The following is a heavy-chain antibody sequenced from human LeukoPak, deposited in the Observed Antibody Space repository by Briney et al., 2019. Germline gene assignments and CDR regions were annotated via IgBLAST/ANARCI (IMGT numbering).Heavy chain of an antibody. CDR3: ARASHDYGDYSHFDY. J-gene: IGHJ4*02. D-gene: IGHD4-17*01. Sequence: SETLSLTCTVSGYSISSGYYWGWIRQPPGKGLEWIGSIYHSGSTNYNPSLKTRVTISVDKSKNQFSLKLSSVTAADTAVYYCARASHDYGDYSHFDYWGQGTLVTLSS. CDR1: GYSISSGYY. CDR2: IYHSGST. V-gene: IGHV4-38-2*02.